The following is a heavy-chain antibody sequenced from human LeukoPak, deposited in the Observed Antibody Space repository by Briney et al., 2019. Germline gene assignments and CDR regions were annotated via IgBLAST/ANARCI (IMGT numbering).Heavy chain of an antibody. Sequence: PSETLSLTCAVYGGSFSGYFWSWIRQPPGKGLEWIGEINHSGTTNYNPSLKSRVTISVDTSKNQFSLKLSSVTAADTAVYYCAREFTRAVDYWGQGTLVTVSS. J-gene: IGHJ4*02. CDR2: INHSGTT. CDR3: AREFTRAVDY. CDR1: GGSFSGYF. V-gene: IGHV4-34*01.